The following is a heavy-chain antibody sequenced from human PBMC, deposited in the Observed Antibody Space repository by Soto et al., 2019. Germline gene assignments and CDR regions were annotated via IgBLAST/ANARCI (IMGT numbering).Heavy chain of an antibody. J-gene: IGHJ4*02. D-gene: IGHD6-13*01. CDR3: ARPPSDSRNWSNFAF. CDR2: SSGGGGST. V-gene: IGHV3-23*01. Sequence: GGSLRLSCAASGFIFSSYPRMWVRQAPGKGLEWSSRSSGGGGSTYYADSVRPRFTISSDNSKISLFMQMPSLRGEDTAVYYSARPPSDSRNWSNFAFWGQGTQVTVSS. CDR1: GFIFSSYP.